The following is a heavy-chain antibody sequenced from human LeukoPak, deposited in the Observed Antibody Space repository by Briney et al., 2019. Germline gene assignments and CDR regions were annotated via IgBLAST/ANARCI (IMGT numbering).Heavy chain of an antibody. Sequence: HPGGSLRLSCAASGFTFSSFAMRWVRQAPGKGLEWVSFISGNGVGTYYADSVKGRFTISRDNSRNSLSLQMNSLRAEDTAVYYCAKMTTVTRDALDIWGQGTMVTVSS. J-gene: IGHJ3*02. CDR1: GFTFSSFA. CDR2: ISGNGVGT. CDR3: AKMTTVTRDALDI. V-gene: IGHV3-23*01. D-gene: IGHD4-17*01.